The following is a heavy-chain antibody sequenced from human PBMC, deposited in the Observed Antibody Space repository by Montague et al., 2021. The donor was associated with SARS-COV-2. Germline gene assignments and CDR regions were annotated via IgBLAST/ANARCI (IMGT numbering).Heavy chain of an antibody. D-gene: IGHD6-6*01. CDR2: IYSGGST. Sequence: SLRLSCAASGFTVSRNYMSLVRQAPGKGLEWVSVIYSGGSTYYADSVKGRFTISRDNSKNTLYLQMNSLRAEDTAVYYCARDAEGIAARRSDAFDIWGQGTMVTVSS. J-gene: IGHJ3*02. V-gene: IGHV3-53*01. CDR3: ARDAEGIAARRSDAFDI. CDR1: GFTVSRNY.